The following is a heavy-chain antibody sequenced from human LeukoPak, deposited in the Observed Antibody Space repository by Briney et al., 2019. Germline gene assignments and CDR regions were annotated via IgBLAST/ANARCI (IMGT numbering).Heavy chain of an antibody. Sequence: ASVKVSCKASGYTFTSYGISWVRQAPGQGLEWMGWINTNTGNPTYAQGFTGRFVFSLDTSVSTAYLQISSLKAEDTAVYYCAREQRVTITYYYYYYYMDVWGKGTTVTVSS. D-gene: IGHD4-17*01. CDR2: INTNTGNP. V-gene: IGHV7-4-1*02. CDR1: GYTFTSYG. CDR3: AREQRVTITYYYYYYYMDV. J-gene: IGHJ6*03.